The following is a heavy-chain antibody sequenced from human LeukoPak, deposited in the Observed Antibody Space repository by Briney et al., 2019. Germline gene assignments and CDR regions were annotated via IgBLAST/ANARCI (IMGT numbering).Heavy chain of an antibody. J-gene: IGHJ4*02. CDR1: GFTFDDYA. CDR3: AKTQTADNGDNSQPDY. D-gene: IGHD5-24*01. CDR2: ISGDGGST. V-gene: IGHV3-43*02. Sequence: GGSLRLSCAASGFTFDDYAMHWVRQAPGRGLEWVSLISGDGGSTYYADSVKGRFTISRDNSKNSLYLQMNSLRTEDTALYYCAKTQTADNGDNSQPDYWGQGTLVTVSS.